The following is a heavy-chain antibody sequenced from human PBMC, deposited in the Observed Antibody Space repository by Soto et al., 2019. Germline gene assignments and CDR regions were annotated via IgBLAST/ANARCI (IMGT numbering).Heavy chain of an antibody. J-gene: IGHJ4*02. D-gene: IGHD3-22*01. CDR1: GFTFSSYA. CDR2: ISSDGSNK. Sequence: QVQLVESGGVVVQPGRSLRLSCAASGFTFSSYAMHWVRQAPGKGLAWVAVISSDGSNKYYADCVKGRFTISRDNSKHTLYLQMNSLRAEDTAVYYCAREVYYYDSSDYWGQGTLVTVSS. CDR3: AREVYYYDSSDY. V-gene: IGHV3-30-3*01.